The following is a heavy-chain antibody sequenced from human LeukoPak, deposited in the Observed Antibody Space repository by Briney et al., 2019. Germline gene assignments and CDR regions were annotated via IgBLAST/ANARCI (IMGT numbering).Heavy chain of an antibody. J-gene: IGHJ6*02. V-gene: IGHV3-74*01. D-gene: IGHD6-19*01. CDR1: GFTFSNHY. Sequence: GGSLRLSCAASGFTFSNHYMHWVRQAPGKGLVSVSRIDPNGRYTSYADSVKDRFTISRDNAKNTLYLQMNTLGAEDTALYYCVRGSTDWNGMDVRGQGTTVTVSS. CDR3: VRGSTDWNGMDV. CDR2: IDPNGRYT.